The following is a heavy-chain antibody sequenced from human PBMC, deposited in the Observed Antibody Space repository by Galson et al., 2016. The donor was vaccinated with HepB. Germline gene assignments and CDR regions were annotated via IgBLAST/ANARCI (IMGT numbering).Heavy chain of an antibody. D-gene: IGHD2-2*01. J-gene: IGHJ3*02. CDR2: INPSGGTT. Sequence: SVKVSCKASGYTFTNYYMHWVRQAPGQGLEWMGIINPSGGTTNYAQKFLGRVTMTRDTSTSTVYMELSSLRSEDTAVYYFARTYCSSTTCYGEWAFDIWGQGTLVTVSS. CDR3: ARTYCSSTTCYGEWAFDI. CDR1: GYTFTNYY. V-gene: IGHV1-46*01.